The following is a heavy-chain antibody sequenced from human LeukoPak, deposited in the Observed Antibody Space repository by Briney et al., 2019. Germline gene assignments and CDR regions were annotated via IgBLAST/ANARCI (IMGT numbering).Heavy chain of an antibody. CDR3: VREGYYESGSSPTFYFDF. CDR1: GFDFQNHV. V-gene: IGHV3-30-3*01. CDR2: ISHHVNVK. J-gene: IGHJ4*02. Sequence: GGSLRLSCAASGFDFQNHVIHWVRQVPGKGLEWVAVISHHVNVKFYADSVKGRLTISRDNSAKAVYLQMNSLRPDDAAVYYCVREGYYESGSSPTFYFDFWGQGTVVTVSS. D-gene: IGHD3-10*01.